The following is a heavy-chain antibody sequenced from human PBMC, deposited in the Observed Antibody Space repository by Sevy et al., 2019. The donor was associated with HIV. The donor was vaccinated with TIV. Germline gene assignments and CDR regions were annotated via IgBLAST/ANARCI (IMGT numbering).Heavy chain of an antibody. CDR3: ARDIKRQYGDSFDY. CDR1: GFTFSDYY. Sequence: GGSLRLSCAASGFTFSDYYMSWIRQAPGKGLEWLSYISSSSSYITYADSVKGRFTISRDNAKNSLYLQMNSLRAEDTALYYCARDIKRQYGDSFDYWGQGTLVTVSS. CDR2: ISSSSSYI. D-gene: IGHD4-17*01. V-gene: IGHV3-11*06. J-gene: IGHJ4*02.